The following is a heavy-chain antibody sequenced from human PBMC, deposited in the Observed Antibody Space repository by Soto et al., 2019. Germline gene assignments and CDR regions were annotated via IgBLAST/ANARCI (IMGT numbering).Heavy chain of an antibody. CDR1: GGSISSGDYY. D-gene: IGHD3-3*01. Sequence: LSLTCTVSGGSISSGDYYWSWIRQPPGKGLEWIGYIYYSGSTYYNPSLKSRVTISVDTSKNQFSLKLSSVTAADTAVYYCASLDFWSGYWAFDYWGQGTLVTVSS. CDR2: IYYSGST. J-gene: IGHJ4*02. V-gene: IGHV4-30-4*01. CDR3: ASLDFWSGYWAFDY.